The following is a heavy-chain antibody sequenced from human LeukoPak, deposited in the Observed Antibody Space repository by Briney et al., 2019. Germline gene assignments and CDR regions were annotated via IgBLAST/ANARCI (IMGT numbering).Heavy chain of an antibody. Sequence: ASVKVSCKASGGTFSSYAISWVRQAPGQGLEWMGGIIPIFGTANYAQKFQGRVTITADESTSTAYMELSSLRSEDTAVYYCAIHLVATISTYYFDYWGQGTLVTVSS. CDR2: IIPIFGTA. V-gene: IGHV1-69*13. CDR3: AIHLVATISTYYFDY. CDR1: GGTFSSYA. J-gene: IGHJ4*02. D-gene: IGHD5-12*01.